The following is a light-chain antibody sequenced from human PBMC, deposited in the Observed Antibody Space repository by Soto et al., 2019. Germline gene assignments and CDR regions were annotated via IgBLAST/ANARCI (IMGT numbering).Light chain of an antibody. J-gene: IGKJ1*01. CDR1: QSISSW. V-gene: IGKV1-5*03. CDR3: QQYNSYSTWT. CDR2: KAS. Sequence: DIQMTQSPSTLSASVGDRVTITCRASQSISSWVAWYQQKPGKAPNLLNYKASSLESGVPSRFSGSGSVTEFTLTISSLQPDDFATYYCQQYNSYSTWTFGQGTKVEIK.